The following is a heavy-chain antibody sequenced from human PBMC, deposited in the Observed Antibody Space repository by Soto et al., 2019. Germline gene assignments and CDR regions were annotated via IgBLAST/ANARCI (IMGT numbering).Heavy chain of an antibody. CDR2: INHSGST. CDR3: ARGPHGELEWFDP. J-gene: IGHJ5*02. Sequence: PSETLSLTCAVYGGSLSGYYWSWIRQPPGKGLEWIGEINHSGSTNYNPSLKSRVTISVDTSKNQFSLKLSSVTAADTAVYYCARGPHGELEWFDPWGQGTLVTVSS. V-gene: IGHV4-34*01. D-gene: IGHD6-13*01. CDR1: GGSLSGYY.